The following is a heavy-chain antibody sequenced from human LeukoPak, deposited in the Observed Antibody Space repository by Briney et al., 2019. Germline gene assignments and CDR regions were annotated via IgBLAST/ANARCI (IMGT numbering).Heavy chain of an antibody. D-gene: IGHD6-13*01. J-gene: IGHJ4*02. CDR3: ARGVAAAGTGYFDY. CDR2: IIPIFGTA. Sequence: ASVKVSCKASGYTFTSYDISWVRQAPGQGLEWMGGIIPIFGTANYAQKFQGRVTITADESTSTAYMELSSLRSEDTAVYYCARGVAAAGTGYFDYWGQGTLVTVSS. V-gene: IGHV1-69*13. CDR1: GYTFTSYD.